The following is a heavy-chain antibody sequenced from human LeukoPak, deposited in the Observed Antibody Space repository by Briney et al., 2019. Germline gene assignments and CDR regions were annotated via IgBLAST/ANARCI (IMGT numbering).Heavy chain of an antibody. J-gene: IGHJ4*02. V-gene: IGHV1-3*04. CDR1: GYTFTTYA. Sequence: ASVKVSCTASGYTFTTYAMHWVRQAPGQRLEWMGWINTGNGYTKYSQNFQGRVTITRDTSASTAYMELSSLKPEDTAVYYCARGIAVAYFDYWGQGTLVTVSS. D-gene: IGHD6-19*01. CDR2: INTGNGYT. CDR3: ARGIAVAYFDY.